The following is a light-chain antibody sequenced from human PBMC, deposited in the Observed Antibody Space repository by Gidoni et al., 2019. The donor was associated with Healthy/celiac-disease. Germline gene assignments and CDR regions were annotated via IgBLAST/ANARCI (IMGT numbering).Light chain of an antibody. J-gene: IGKJ1*01. CDR2: GAS. V-gene: IGKV3-20*01. Sequence: IVLPQSPGTLSLSPGERATLSCRASQSVSSIYVAWYQQKPGQAPRLLIYGASSRATGIPDRFSGSGAGTDFTLTISRLEPEDFAVYYCQQYGSSPGTFGQGTKVEIK. CDR1: QSVSSIY. CDR3: QQYGSSPGT.